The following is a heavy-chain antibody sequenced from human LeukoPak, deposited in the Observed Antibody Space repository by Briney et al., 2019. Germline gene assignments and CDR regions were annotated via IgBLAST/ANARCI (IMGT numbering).Heavy chain of an antibody. CDR1: GFTVSSNY. CDR2: IYSGGST. V-gene: IGHV3-53*01. CDR3: AREPGYCSGGSCPTLGWFDP. D-gene: IGHD2-15*01. J-gene: IGHJ5*02. Sequence: PGGSLRLSCAASGFTVSSNYMSWVRQAPGKGLEWVSVIYSGGSTYYADSVKGRFTISRDNSKNTLYLQMNSLRAEDTAVYYCAREPGYCSGGSCPTLGWFDPWGQGTLVTVSS.